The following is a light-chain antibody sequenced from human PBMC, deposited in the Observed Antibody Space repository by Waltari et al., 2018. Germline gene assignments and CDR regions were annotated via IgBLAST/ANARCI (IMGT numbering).Light chain of an antibody. V-gene: IGKV3-20*01. Sequence: CRASQSVSNNFLNWYQQKPGQAPRLLIYGASSRATGIPDRFSGSGSGTDFTLTISRMEPEDFAVYYCQQYDSIVLTFGGGTKVEI. J-gene: IGKJ4*01. CDR3: QQYDSIVLT. CDR2: GAS. CDR1: QSVSNNF.